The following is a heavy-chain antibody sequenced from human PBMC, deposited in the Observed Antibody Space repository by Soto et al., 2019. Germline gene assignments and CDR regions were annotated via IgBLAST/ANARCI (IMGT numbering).Heavy chain of an antibody. D-gene: IGHD3-3*01. CDR3: TSYYYDFWSAYRGY. CDR2: IRSKANSYAT. J-gene: IGHJ4*02. V-gene: IGHV3-73*02. Sequence: EVQLVESGGGLVQPGGSLKLSCAASGFTFSGSAMHWVRQASGKGLEWVGRIRSKANSYATAYAASVKGRFTISRDDSKNTAYLQMNSLKTEDTAVYYCTSYYYDFWSAYRGYWGQGTLVTVSS. CDR1: GFTFSGSA.